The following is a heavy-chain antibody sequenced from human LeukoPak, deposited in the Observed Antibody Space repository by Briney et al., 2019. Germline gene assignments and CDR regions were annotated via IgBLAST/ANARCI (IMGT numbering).Heavy chain of an antibody. D-gene: IGHD3-3*01. Sequence: SQTLSLTCTVSGGSISSGSYYWSWIRQPAGKGLEWIGRIYTSGSTNYNPSLKSRVTISVDTSKNQFSLELSSVTAADTAVYYCARSQGYYDFWSGYYNYPPFDYWGQGTLVTVSS. CDR1: GGSISSGSYY. CDR3: ARSQGYYDFWSGYYNYPPFDY. CDR2: IYTSGST. J-gene: IGHJ4*02. V-gene: IGHV4-61*02.